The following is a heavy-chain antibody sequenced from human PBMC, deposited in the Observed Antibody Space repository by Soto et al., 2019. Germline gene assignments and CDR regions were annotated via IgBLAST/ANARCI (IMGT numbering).Heavy chain of an antibody. CDR3: ATGNIVVVVGQGRPKYYYYGMYV. Sequence: QVQLQESGPGLVKPSGTLSLTCAVSGGSISSSNWWSWVRQPPGKGLEWIGEIYHSGSTNYNPSLKNRVSTSFDTSKNQCSLKLSSVTAADTAVYYCATGNIVVVVGQGRPKYYYYGMYVWGQGTTVTVSS. CDR1: GGSISSSNW. V-gene: IGHV4-4*02. J-gene: IGHJ6*02. D-gene: IGHD2-15*01. CDR2: IYHSGST.